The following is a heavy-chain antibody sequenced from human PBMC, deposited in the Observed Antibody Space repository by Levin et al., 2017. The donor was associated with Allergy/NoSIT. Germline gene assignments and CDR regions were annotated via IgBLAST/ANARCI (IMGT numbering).Heavy chain of an antibody. CDR1: GFTFTSYS. CDR2: ISGSSSTI. J-gene: IGHJ4*02. Sequence: GGSLRLSCAASGFTFTSYSMNWVRQAPGKGLEWVSYISGSSSTIYYADSVKGRFTISRDNAKNSLYLQMNSLRDEDTAVYYCARDRYGDYVFDYWGQGTLVTVSS. V-gene: IGHV3-48*02. CDR3: ARDRYGDYVFDY. D-gene: IGHD4-17*01.